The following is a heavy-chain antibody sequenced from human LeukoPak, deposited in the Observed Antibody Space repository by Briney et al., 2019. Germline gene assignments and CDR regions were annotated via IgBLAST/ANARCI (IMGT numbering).Heavy chain of an antibody. CDR3: AGGRQWLAHDY. Sequence: PSETLSLTCTVSGGPISSGGYYWSWIRQHPGKGLEWIGYIYYSGSTYYNPSLKSRVTISVDTSKNQFSLRLSSVAAADSAVYYLAGGRQWLAHDYWGLGTLVTVSS. V-gene: IGHV4-31*03. J-gene: IGHJ4*02. CDR1: GGPISSGGYY. D-gene: IGHD6-19*01. CDR2: IYYSGST.